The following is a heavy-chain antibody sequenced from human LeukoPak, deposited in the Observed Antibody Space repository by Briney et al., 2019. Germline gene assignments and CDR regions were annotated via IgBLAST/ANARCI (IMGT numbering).Heavy chain of an antibody. D-gene: IGHD2-15*01. V-gene: IGHV5-10-1*01. Sequence: HGESLRISCQTSGYTFTNYWITWVRQMPGKGLEWMGRIDPSDSYTNYRPSFEGHVTFSTDKSTATVYLQWSSLEASDTAIYYCARLPNPYCSGGTCSPTPFDSWGQGTLVTVSS. CDR2: IDPSDSYT. CDR1: GYTFTNYW. CDR3: ARLPNPYCSGGTCSPTPFDS. J-gene: IGHJ4*02.